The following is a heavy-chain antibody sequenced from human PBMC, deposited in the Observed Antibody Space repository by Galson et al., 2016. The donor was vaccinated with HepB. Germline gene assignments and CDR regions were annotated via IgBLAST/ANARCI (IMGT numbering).Heavy chain of an antibody. CDR1: GFTFSSYS. Sequence: SLRLSCAASGFTFSSYSMNWVRQAPGKGLEWVSSISSSSNYIYYADSVKGRFTISRDNAKNSLYLQMSSLRAEDTAVYFCARDLGVGGANRDAFDIWGQGTMVTVFS. J-gene: IGHJ3*02. V-gene: IGHV3-21*01. D-gene: IGHD4/OR15-4a*01. CDR3: ARDLGVGGANRDAFDI. CDR2: ISSSSNYI.